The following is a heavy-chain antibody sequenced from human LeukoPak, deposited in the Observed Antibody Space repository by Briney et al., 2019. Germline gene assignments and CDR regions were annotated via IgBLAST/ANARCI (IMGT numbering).Heavy chain of an antibody. Sequence: GGSLRLSCAASGFTFDDYGMNWVRQAPGKGLEWVSATSWDGTGTGYADSVKGRLTISRDNAKNSLYLQMNSLRAEDTALYYCARGPMYYYDSSGYYGTDYFDYWGQGTLVTVSS. CDR3: ARGPMYYYDSSGYYGTDYFDY. V-gene: IGHV3-20*04. CDR2: TSWDGTGT. J-gene: IGHJ4*02. CDR1: GFTFDDYG. D-gene: IGHD3-22*01.